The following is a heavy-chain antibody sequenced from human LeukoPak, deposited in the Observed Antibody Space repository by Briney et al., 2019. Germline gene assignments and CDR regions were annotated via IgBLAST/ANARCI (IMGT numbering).Heavy chain of an antibody. D-gene: IGHD5-12*01. CDR2: MYYTGST. CDR3: ARDRIVANGFDI. J-gene: IGHJ3*02. Sequence: SETLSLICSVSGASISSHYWSWIRQPPGKGLEWIGHMYYTGSTTYNPSLRSRVTMSVDTSKNQFSLKQSSVTAADTAVYYCARDRIVANGFDICGQGTMVTVSS. V-gene: IGHV4-59*11. CDR1: GASISSHY.